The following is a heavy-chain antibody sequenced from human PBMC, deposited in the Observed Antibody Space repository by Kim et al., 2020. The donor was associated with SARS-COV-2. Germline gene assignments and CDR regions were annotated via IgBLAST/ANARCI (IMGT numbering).Heavy chain of an antibody. CDR3: ASPSWGSSGYSKGGYYFDY. D-gene: IGHD3-22*01. CDR1: GGSISSSSYY. CDR2: IYYSGST. V-gene: IGHV4-39*01. Sequence: SETLSLTCTVSGGSISSSSYYWGWIRQPPGKGLEWIGSIYYSGSTYYNPSLKSRVTISVDTSKNQFSLKLSSVTAADTAVYYCASPSWGSSGYSKGGYYFDYWGQGTLVTVSS. J-gene: IGHJ4*02.